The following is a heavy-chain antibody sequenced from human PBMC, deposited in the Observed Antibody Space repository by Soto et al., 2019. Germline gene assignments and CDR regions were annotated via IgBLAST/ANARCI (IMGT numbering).Heavy chain of an antibody. V-gene: IGHV4-28*01. D-gene: IGHD3-9*01. CDR1: GYSISSSNW. CDR3: ARQPGYYDILTGYSTYYFDY. J-gene: IGHJ4*02. Sequence: SETLSLTCAVSGYSISSSNWWGWIRQPPGKGLEWIGYIYYRGTTYYNPYLKSRVTISVDTSKNQFSLKLSSVTAADTAVYYCARQPGYYDILTGYSTYYFDYWGQGTPVTVSS. CDR2: IYYRGTT.